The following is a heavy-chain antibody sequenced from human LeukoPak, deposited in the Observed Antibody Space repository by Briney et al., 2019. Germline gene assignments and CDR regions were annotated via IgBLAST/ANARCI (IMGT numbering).Heavy chain of an antibody. CDR1: GYTFTSYG. V-gene: IGHV1-18*01. D-gene: IGHD3-3*01. Sequence: GASVKVSCKASGYTFTSYGISWVRQAPGQGLEWTGWISAYNGNTNYAQKLQGRVTMTTDTSTSTAYMELRSLRSDDTAVYYCARDIGSISGVARVYWFDPWGQGTLVTVSS. J-gene: IGHJ5*02. CDR2: ISAYNGNT. CDR3: ARDIGSISGVARVYWFDP.